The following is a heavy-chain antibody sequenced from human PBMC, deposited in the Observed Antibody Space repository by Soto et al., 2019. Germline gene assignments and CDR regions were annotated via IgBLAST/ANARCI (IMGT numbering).Heavy chain of an antibody. J-gene: IGHJ5*02. CDR3: AREARETVGDGYWCDP. CDR2: VYTSGNT. CDR1: GDSFSGYY. V-gene: IGHV4-4*07. D-gene: IGHD2-21*02. Sequence: QVQLQESGPGPVKPSETLSLTCTVSGDSFSGYYWSWVRQPAGKGLEWIGRVYTSGNTDYNPSLKRRVTVSVDTSKKQFSLRLNSVTAADTAVYYCAREARETVGDGYWCDPWGQGTLVTVSS.